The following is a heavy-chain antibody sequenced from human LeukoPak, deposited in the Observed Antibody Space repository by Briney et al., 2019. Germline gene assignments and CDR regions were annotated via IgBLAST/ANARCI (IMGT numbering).Heavy chain of an antibody. CDR1: GGSISSGGYY. Sequence: SETLSLTCTVSGGSISSGGYYWSWLRQHPGTGLEWIGYIYYSGSTYYNPSLKSRVTISVDTSKNQSSLKLSSVTAADTAVYYCARVDASPYSSSWYFDYWGQGTLVTVSS. J-gene: IGHJ4*02. D-gene: IGHD6-13*01. CDR2: IYYSGST. V-gene: IGHV4-31*03. CDR3: ARVDASPYSSSWYFDY.